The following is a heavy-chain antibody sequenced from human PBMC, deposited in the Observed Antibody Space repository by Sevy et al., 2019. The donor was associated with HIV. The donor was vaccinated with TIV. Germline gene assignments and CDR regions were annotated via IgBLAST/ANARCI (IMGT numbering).Heavy chain of an antibody. J-gene: IGHJ4*02. V-gene: IGHV1-24*01. CDR1: GYTLTKLS. D-gene: IGHD3-22*01. CDR3: ATTKDYYEDSGSPFDY. CDR2: FDPEDGET. Sequence: ASVKVSCKVSGYTLTKLSMHWVRQAPGKRLEWMGSFDPEDGETIYQQKLKGRVTMTEDTSTDTAYMELSSLRSEDTAVYYCATTKDYYEDSGSPFDYWGQGTLVTVSS.